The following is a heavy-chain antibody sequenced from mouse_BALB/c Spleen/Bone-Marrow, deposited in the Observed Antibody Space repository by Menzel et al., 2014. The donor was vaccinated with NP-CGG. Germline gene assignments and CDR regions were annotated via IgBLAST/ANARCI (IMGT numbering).Heavy chain of an antibody. D-gene: IGHD1-1*01. CDR3: ARPNYYGNLFV. CDR2: INPDSNTI. J-gene: IGHJ1*01. Sequence: EVQLQESGGGLVQPGGSLKLSCAASGFDFSRYWMSWVRQAPGKGLEWIGEINPDSNTINYTPSLKDKFIISRDNAKNTLYLQMSKVRSEDTALYYCARPNYYGNLFVWGAGTTVTVSS. CDR1: GFDFSRYW. V-gene: IGHV4-1*02.